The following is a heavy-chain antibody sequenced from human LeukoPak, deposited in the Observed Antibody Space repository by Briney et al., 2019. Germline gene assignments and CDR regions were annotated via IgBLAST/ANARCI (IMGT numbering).Heavy chain of an antibody. CDR1: GGSVSNSDYY. Sequence: SETLTLTCNVSGGSVSNSDYYWGWIRQPPGKGLEWIGSIYHSGSTYYNPSLKSRVTISVDTSKNQFSLKLSSVTAADTAVYYCARQDYYDSSGYYSPTDFDYWGQGTLVTVSS. CDR2: IYHSGST. V-gene: IGHV4-39*01. CDR3: ARQDYYDSSGYYSPTDFDY. J-gene: IGHJ4*02. D-gene: IGHD3-22*01.